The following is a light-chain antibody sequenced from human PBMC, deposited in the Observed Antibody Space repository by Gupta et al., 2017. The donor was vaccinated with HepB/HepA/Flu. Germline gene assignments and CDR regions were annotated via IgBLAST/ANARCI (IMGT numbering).Light chain of an antibody. CDR1: QSISSY. CDR3: QHKDHTPST. CDR2: AAS. J-gene: IGKJ4*01. Sequence: DIQMTQSPSSLSASVGDRVTITCRASQSISSYLNWYQQKPGKAPELLIYAASTLKTGVPSRFSGSGSGTDFTLTVSSLQPEDFANYYCQHKDHTPSTFGRGTKVDIK. V-gene: IGKV1-39*01.